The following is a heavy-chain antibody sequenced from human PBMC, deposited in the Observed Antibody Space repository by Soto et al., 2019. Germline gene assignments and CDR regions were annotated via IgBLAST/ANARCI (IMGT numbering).Heavy chain of an antibody. CDR3: ASHYYGSGRTYFDY. Sequence: PSETLSLTCTVSGGSISSYYWSWIRQPPGKGLEWIGYIYYSGSTNYNPSLKSRITISVDTSKNQLSLKLNSMTAADTAVYYCASHYYGSGRTYFDYWGQGALVTVSS. CDR2: IYYSGST. V-gene: IGHV4-59*08. CDR1: GGSISSYY. D-gene: IGHD3-10*01. J-gene: IGHJ4*02.